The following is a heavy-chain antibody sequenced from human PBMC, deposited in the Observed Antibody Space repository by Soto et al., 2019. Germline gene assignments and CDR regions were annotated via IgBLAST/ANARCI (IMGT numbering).Heavy chain of an antibody. CDR1: GFIFRNFG. Sequence: QVQLVESGGGVVQPGRSLRLSCAASGFIFRNFGMHWVRRAPGKGLEWVATISGDGNDKYYPDSMKGRFTISRDNFNNTLYLTLHSLRPEDTAVYPCVQGASTAHQPLDSWGQGVLVTFSS. CDR2: ISGDGNDK. V-gene: IGHV3-30*03. D-gene: IGHD1-26*01. CDR3: VQGASTAHQPLDS. J-gene: IGHJ4*02.